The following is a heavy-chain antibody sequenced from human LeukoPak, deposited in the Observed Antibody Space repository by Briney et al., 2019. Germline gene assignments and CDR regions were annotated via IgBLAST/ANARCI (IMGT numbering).Heavy chain of an antibody. Sequence: GGSLRLSCSASGFTFSSCAMHWVRQAPEKGLEYVSAISGNGGNTYYTDSVKGRFTVSRDNSKDTLYLQMSSLRAEGTAVYYCAREDGSYSFDFWGQGSLVTVSS. CDR2: ISGNGGNT. D-gene: IGHD1-26*01. V-gene: IGHV3-64*04. CDR3: AREDGSYSFDF. CDR1: GFTFSSCA. J-gene: IGHJ5*01.